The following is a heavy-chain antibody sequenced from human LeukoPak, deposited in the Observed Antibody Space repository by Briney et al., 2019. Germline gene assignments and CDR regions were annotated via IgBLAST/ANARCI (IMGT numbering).Heavy chain of an antibody. Sequence: SVKVSCKASGGTFSSTAFSWLRQAPGQGLEWMGTIIPIFGTVNYAQKFQARVTITADESTDTVYMELRSLTSEDTAVYYCATEMSSTWYAAFDSWGQGRMVTVSS. D-gene: IGHD6-13*01. CDR3: ATEMSSTWYAAFDS. J-gene: IGHJ3*02. CDR1: GGTFSSTA. CDR2: IIPIFGTV. V-gene: IGHV1-69*13.